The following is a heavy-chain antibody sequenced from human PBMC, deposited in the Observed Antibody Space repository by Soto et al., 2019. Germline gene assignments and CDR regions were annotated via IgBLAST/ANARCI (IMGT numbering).Heavy chain of an antibody. CDR3: ARGGGYYENAFDI. CDR2: IYYSGST. Sequence: SETLSLTCTVSGGSISSSSYYWGWIRQPPGKGLEWIGSIYYSGSTYYNPSLKSRVTISEDTSKNQFSLKLSSVTAADTAVYYCARGGGYYENAFDIWGQGTMVTVSS. D-gene: IGHD1-26*01. J-gene: IGHJ3*02. CDR1: GGSISSSSYY. V-gene: IGHV4-39*01.